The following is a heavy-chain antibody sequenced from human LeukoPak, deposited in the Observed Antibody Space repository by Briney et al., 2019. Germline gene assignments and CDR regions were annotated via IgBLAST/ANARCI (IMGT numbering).Heavy chain of an antibody. J-gene: IGHJ4*02. V-gene: IGHV3-30*04. CDR3: AKGGPYSSSWYFDY. D-gene: IGHD6-13*01. CDR2: ISYNGSIK. CDR1: GFTFSIYA. Sequence: GGSLRLSCAAPGFTFSIYAMHWVRKAPGKGLERVAAISYNGSIKYSADSVKGRFTISRDNSKNTLYLQMNSLRAEDTAVYYCAKGGPYSSSWYFDYWGQGTLVTVSS.